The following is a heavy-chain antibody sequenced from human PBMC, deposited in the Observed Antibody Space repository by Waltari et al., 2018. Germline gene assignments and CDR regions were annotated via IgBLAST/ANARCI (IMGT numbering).Heavy chain of an antibody. CDR2: INAGNGNT. J-gene: IGHJ3*02. CDR3: ARASYCSGGSCYSYAFDI. CDR1: GSTFTSYA. D-gene: IGHD2-15*01. Sequence: QVQLVQSGAEVKKPGASVKVSCKASGSTFTSYAMHWVRQAPGQRLEWMGWINAGNGNTKYSQKLQGRVTSTRDTSASTAYMELSSLRSEDTAVYYCARASYCSGGSCYSYAFDIWGQGTMVTVSS. V-gene: IGHV1-3*01.